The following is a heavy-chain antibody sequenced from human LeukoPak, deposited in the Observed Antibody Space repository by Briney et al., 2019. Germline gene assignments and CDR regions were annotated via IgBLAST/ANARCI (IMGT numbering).Heavy chain of an antibody. CDR2: INPNSGGT. Sequence: ASVKVSCKASGYTFTGYYMHLVRPAPGQGLEWMGRINPNSGGTNYAQKFQGRVTMTRDTSISTAYVELSRLRSDDTAVYYCARAGNYDSSGYYGYWGQGTLVTVSS. V-gene: IGHV1-2*06. J-gene: IGHJ4*02. CDR1: GYTFTGYY. CDR3: ARAGNYDSSGYYGY. D-gene: IGHD3-22*01.